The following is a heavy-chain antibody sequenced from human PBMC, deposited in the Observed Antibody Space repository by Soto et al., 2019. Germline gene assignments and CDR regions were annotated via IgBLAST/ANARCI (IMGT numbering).Heavy chain of an antibody. CDR2: IYYSGST. J-gene: IGHJ6*02. V-gene: IGHV4-31*03. D-gene: IGHD1-26*01. Sequence: ASETLSLTCTVSGGSISSGGYYWSWIRQHPGKGLEWIGYIYYSGSTYYNPSLKSRVTISVDTSKNQFSLKLSSVTAADTAVYYCARARVEGRLGYYYYYGMDVWGQGTTVTVSS. CDR3: ARARVEGRLGYYYYYGMDV. CDR1: GGSISSGGYY.